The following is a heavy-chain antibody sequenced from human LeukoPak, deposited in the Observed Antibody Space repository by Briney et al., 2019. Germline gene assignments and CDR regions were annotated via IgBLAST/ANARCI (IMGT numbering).Heavy chain of an antibody. CDR3: AKRGYDRSGYYGYFDY. V-gene: IGHV3-23*01. CDR1: GFTLSSYA. CDR2: ISGSGGST. J-gene: IGHJ4*02. D-gene: IGHD3-22*01. Sequence: PGGSLRLSCAASGFTLSSYAMSWVRQAPGKGLEWVSVISGSGGSTYYADSVEGRFTISRDNSKNTLYLQMNSLRAEDTAVHYCAKRGYDRSGYYGYFDYWAQGTLVTVSS.